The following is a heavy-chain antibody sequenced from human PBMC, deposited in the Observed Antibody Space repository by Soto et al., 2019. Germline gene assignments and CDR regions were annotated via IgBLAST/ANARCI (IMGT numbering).Heavy chain of an antibody. CDR1: GGSIRSNY. CDR3: ARYRREAVAGYTLDN. J-gene: IGHJ4*02. CDR2: VYNSGST. V-gene: IGHV4-59*07. Sequence: HSDTLYITCTVSGGSIRSNYWTWIRQPPGKGLEWIGYVYNSGSTNYNPSLKSRVTISEDTSKSQFSLKVNSMTAADTAVYYCARYRREAVAGYTLDNWGQGILVTVSS. D-gene: IGHD6-13*01.